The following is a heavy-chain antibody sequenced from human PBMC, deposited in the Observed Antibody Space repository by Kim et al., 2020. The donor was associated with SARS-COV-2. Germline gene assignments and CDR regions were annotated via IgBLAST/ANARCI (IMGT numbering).Heavy chain of an antibody. D-gene: IGHD3-22*01. CDR1: GYSISSGYY. Sequence: SETLSLTCTVSGYSISSGYYWGWIRQPPGKGLEWIVSIYHSESTYYNPSLKSRVTTSVDTSKNQFSLKLSSVTAADTAIYYCAMYYDSSGYWYFDLWGRGTLVTVSS. J-gene: IGHJ2*01. V-gene: IGHV4-38-2*02. CDR3: AMYYDSSGYWYFDL. CDR2: IYHSEST.